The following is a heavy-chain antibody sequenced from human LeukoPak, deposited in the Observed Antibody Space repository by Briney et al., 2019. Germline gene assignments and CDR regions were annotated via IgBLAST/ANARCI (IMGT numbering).Heavy chain of an antibody. CDR2: IYPGDSDT. CDR1: GYNFGSLW. Sequence: GESLKISCKGSGYNFGSLWIAWVRQMPGKGLEWMGTIYPGDSDTRYSPSFQGQVTISADKSISTAYLQWSSLKASDTAMYFCARHPKMSSSNYYFDYWGQGTLVTVSS. D-gene: IGHD4/OR15-4a*01. CDR3: ARHPKMSSSNYYFDY. J-gene: IGHJ4*02. V-gene: IGHV5-51*01.